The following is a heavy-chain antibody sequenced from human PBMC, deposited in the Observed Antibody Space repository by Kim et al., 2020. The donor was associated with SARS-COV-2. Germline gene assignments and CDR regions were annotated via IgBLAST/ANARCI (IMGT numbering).Heavy chain of an antibody. J-gene: IGHJ4*02. Sequence: KYNPSPKSRFPISVNTSKNQFSLKLRSVTAADTAVYYCASRLSGSYYFDYWGQGTLVTVSS. V-gene: IGHV4-4*09. CDR3: ASRLSGSYYFDY. D-gene: IGHD1-26*01.